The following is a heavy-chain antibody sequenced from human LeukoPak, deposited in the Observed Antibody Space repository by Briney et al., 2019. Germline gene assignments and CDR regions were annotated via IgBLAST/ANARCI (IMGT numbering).Heavy chain of an antibody. CDR3: TRGLIGDY. J-gene: IGHJ4*02. V-gene: IGHV3-23*01. D-gene: IGHD3-22*01. Sequence: GGSLRLSCAAPGFTFSSYGMSWVRQAPGKGLEWVSAISGSGGSTYYADSVKGRFTISRDNSKNTLYLQMNSLRAEDTAVYYCTRGLIGDYWGQGTLVTVYS. CDR2: ISGSGGST. CDR1: GFTFSSYG.